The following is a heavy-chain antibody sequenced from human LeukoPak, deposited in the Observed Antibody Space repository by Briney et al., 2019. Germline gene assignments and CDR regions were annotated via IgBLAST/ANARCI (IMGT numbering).Heavy chain of an antibody. CDR3: ARTYYYILTGYSGFDY. J-gene: IGHJ4*02. CDR1: GFSLSTSGVG. Sequence: GSGPTLVKPTQTLTLTCTFSGFSLSTSGVGVGWIRQPPGKALEWLALIYWDDDKRYSPSLKSRLTITKDTSKNQVVLTMTNMDPVDTATYYCARTYYYILTGYSGFDYWGQGTLVTVPS. V-gene: IGHV2-5*02. CDR2: IYWDDDK. D-gene: IGHD3-9*01.